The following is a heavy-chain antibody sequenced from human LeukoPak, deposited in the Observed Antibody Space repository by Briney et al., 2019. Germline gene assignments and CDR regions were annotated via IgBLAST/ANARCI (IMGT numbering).Heavy chain of an antibody. Sequence: GGSLRLSCAASGFTFSSYAMHWVRQAPVKVLEWVAVISYDGSNKYYADSVKGRFTISRDNSKNTLYLQMNSLRAEDTAVYYCARVIRTGSYWDHLREYSFDYWGQGTLVTVSS. D-gene: IGHD1-26*01. J-gene: IGHJ4*02. CDR1: GFTFSSYA. CDR3: ARVIRTGSYWDHLREYSFDY. CDR2: ISYDGSNK. V-gene: IGHV3-30-3*01.